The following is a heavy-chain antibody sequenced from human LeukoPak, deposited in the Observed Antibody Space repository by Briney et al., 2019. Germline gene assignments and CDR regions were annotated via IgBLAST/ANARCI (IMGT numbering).Heavy chain of an antibody. V-gene: IGHV1-69*06. CDR1: GCTFNNYA. D-gene: IGHD6-13*01. J-gene: IGHJ6*03. CDR2: INPIFGTG. CDR3: AKSIAAAGDYYYYMDV. Sequence: SVKVSCKASGCTFNNYAIHWVRQAPGQGLAWMGGINPIFGTGNYAQKFQGRVTITADKSTSTAYLELSSLRSEDTAVYYCAKSIAAAGDYYYYMDVWGEGTTVTVSS.